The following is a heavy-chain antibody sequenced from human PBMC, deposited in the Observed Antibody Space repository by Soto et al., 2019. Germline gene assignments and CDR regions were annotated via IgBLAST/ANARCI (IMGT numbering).Heavy chain of an antibody. CDR3: ARDIYDFWSGDYYYGMDV. Sequence: APVKVSCKASGYTFTHYGISWGRQAPGQGVEWMGWISAYNGNTNYAQKLQGRVTMTTDTSTSTAYMELRSLRSDDTAVYYCARDIYDFWSGDYYYGMDVWGQGTTVTVSS. J-gene: IGHJ6*02. CDR2: ISAYNGNT. V-gene: IGHV1-18*01. D-gene: IGHD3-3*01. CDR1: GYTFTHYG.